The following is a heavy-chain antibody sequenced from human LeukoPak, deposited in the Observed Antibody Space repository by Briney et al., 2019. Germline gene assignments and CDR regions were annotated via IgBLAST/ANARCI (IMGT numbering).Heavy chain of an antibody. J-gene: IGHJ4*02. CDR2: IKEDGSEK. D-gene: IGHD3-22*01. CDR1: GFSFSDFW. CDR3: ARGVIDY. V-gene: IGHV3-7*04. Sequence: GGSLRLPCAASGFSFSDFWMTWVRQAPGKGLEWVANIKEDGSEKYYVDSVKGRFTISRDNAKNSLYLQMNSLRAEDTAVYYCARGVIDYWGQGTLVTVSS.